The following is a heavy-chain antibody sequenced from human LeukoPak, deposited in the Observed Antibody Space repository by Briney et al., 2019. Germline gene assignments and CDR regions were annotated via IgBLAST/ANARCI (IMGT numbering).Heavy chain of an antibody. Sequence: GESLGISCKGSGYSFTSYWISWVRQMPGKGLEWMGRIDPSDSYTNYSPSFQGHVTIPADKSISTAYLQWSSLKASDTAMYYCAREAVEPNWFDPWGQGTLVTVS. V-gene: IGHV5-10-1*01. CDR1: GYSFTSYW. CDR3: AREAVEPNWFDP. CDR2: IDPSDSYT. J-gene: IGHJ5*02.